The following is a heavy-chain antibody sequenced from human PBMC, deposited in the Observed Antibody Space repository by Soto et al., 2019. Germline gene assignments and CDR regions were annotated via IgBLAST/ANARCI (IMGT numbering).Heavy chain of an antibody. J-gene: IGHJ5*02. D-gene: IGHD5-18*01. CDR1: GDSITSGVHY. CDR2: IFYSGPT. CDR3: AKDSGYNYGYFRWFDP. V-gene: IGHV4-31*03. Sequence: PSETLSLTCTVSGDSITSGVHYWSWIRQLPGKGLEWIGYIFYSGPTYYNPSLKSRVAISVDTSKNQFSLKLNSVTAADTAVYYCAKDSGYNYGYFRWFDPWGQGTLVTVS.